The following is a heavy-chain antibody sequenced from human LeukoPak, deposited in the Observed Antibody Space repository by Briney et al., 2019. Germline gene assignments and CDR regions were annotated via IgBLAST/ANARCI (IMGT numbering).Heavy chain of an antibody. CDR2: ISYDGSNK. V-gene: IGHV3-30*04. CDR3: ARMTRNYFDY. J-gene: IGHJ4*02. Sequence: GRSLRLSCAASGFTFSSYAMHWVRQAPGKGLEWVAVISYDGSNKYYADSVKGRFTISRDNSKNTLYLQMNSLRAEDTAVYYCARMTRNYFDYWGQGTLVTVSS. D-gene: IGHD4-11*01. CDR1: GFTFSSYA.